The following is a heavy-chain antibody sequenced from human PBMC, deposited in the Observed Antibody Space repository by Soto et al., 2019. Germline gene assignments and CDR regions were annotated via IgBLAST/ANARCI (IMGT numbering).Heavy chain of an antibody. CDR1: GDSMRSYS. D-gene: IGHD3-10*01. Sequence: SETLSLTCTVSGDSMRSYSWSWIRQPPGKGLEWIGYIYYSGSTTYNPSFKSRVTISIDTSEKQFSLKLTSVTATDTAVYFCAGDYGSGSYRFDYWGQGALVTVSS. CDR2: IYYSGST. V-gene: IGHV4-59*01. J-gene: IGHJ4*02. CDR3: AGDYGSGSYRFDY.